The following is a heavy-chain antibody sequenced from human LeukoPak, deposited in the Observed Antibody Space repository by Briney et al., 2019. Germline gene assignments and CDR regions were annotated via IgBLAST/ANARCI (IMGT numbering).Heavy chain of an antibody. Sequence: GGSLRLSCAASGFTFSSYSMNWVRQAPGKGLEWVSSINSSSGFIYYADSVKGRFTISRDNAKNSLYLQMNSLRAEDTAVYYCARERGVDTAMTHWGQGTMVTVSS. V-gene: IGHV3-21*01. CDR2: INSSSGFI. J-gene: IGHJ3*01. CDR3: ARERGVDTAMTH. CDR1: GFTFSSYS. D-gene: IGHD5-18*01.